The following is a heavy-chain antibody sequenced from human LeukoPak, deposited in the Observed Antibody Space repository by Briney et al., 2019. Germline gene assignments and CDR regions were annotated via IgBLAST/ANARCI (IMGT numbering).Heavy chain of an antibody. CDR3: ARGSGYSSSWYGYYFDY. CDR1: GYSISSGYY. CDR2: IYHSGST. J-gene: IGHJ4*02. D-gene: IGHD6-13*01. Sequence: SETLSLTCTVSGYSISSGYYWGWIRQPPGKGLEWIGSIYHSGSTYYNPSLKSRVTISVDTSKNQFSLKLSSVTAADTAVYYCARGSGYSSSWYGYYFDYWGQGTLVTVSS. V-gene: IGHV4-38-2*02.